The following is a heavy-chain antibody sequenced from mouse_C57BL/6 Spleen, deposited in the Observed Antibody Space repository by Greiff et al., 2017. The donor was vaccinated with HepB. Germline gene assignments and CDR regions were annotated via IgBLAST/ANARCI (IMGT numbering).Heavy chain of an antibody. D-gene: IGHD1-1*01. CDR2: ISSGSSTI. Sequence: EVHLVESGGGLVKPGGSLKLSCAASGFTFSDYGMHWVRQAPEKGLEWVAYISSGSSTIYYADTVKGRFTISRDNAKNTLFLQMTSLRSEDTAMYYCARVLLYYYGSSYYAMDYWGQGTSVTVSS. CDR3: ARVLLYYYGSSYYAMDY. CDR1: GFTFSDYG. V-gene: IGHV5-17*01. J-gene: IGHJ4*01.